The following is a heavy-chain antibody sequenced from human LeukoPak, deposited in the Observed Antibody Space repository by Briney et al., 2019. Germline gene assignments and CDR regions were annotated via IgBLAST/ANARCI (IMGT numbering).Heavy chain of an antibody. V-gene: IGHV4-4*09. CDR1: GGSISSYY. CDR3: ARQHYDILTGSRAFDY. J-gene: IGHJ4*02. D-gene: IGHD3-9*01. CDR2: IYTSGST. Sequence: SETLSLTCTVSGGSISSYYWSWIRQPPGKGLEWIGYIYTSGSTNYNPSLKSRVTISVDTSKNQFSLKLSSVTAADTAVYYCARQHYDILTGSRAFDYWGQGTLVTVSS.